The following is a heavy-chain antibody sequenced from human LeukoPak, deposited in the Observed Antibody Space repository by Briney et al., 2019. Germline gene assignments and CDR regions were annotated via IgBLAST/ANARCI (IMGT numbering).Heavy chain of an antibody. J-gene: IGHJ4*02. D-gene: IGHD3-16*01. CDR3: ARDGFGGSFDY. V-gene: IGHV3-66*01. CDR2: IYSGGST. CDR1: GFTVSSNY. Sequence: GGSLRLSCAASGFTVSSNYMSWVRQAPGKGLEWVSVIYSGGSTYYADSVKGRFTISRDNSKNTLYLQMNSLRAEDTAVYSCARDGFGGSFDYWGQGTLVTVSS.